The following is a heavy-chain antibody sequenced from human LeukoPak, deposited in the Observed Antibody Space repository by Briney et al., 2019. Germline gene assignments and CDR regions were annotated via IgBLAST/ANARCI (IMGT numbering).Heavy chain of an antibody. CDR1: GYTFTGYY. D-gene: IGHD3-22*01. J-gene: IGHJ4*02. CDR2: INPNSGGT. V-gene: IGHV1-2*02. Sequence: ASVKVSCKTSGYTFTGYYMNWVRQAPGQGPEWMGWINPNSGGTNYAQKFQGRVTMTRDTSISTAYMELSRLRSDDTAVYYCARGRPITMIVVVIPNTFDYWGQGTLVTVSS. CDR3: ARGRPITMIVVVIPNTFDY.